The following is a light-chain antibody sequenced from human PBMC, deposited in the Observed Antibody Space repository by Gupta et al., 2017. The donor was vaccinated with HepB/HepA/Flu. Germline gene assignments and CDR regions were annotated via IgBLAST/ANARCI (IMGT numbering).Light chain of an antibody. CDR1: SSNIGAGYD. Sequence: QSVLTQPPSVSGAPGQRVSISCTGSSSNIGAGYDVHWSQQFPTTAPKLLIYGNSKRPSAVPDRFSGSKSGTSSSLAITWLQAEDEADYYCQSYDSSLGGHVIFGGGTKLTVL. V-gene: IGLV1-40*01. CDR2: GNS. CDR3: QSYDSSLGGHVI. J-gene: IGLJ2*01.